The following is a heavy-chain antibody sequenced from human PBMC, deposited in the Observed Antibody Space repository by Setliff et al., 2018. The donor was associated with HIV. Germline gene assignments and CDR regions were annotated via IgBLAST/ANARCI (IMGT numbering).Heavy chain of an antibody. J-gene: IGHJ1*01. CDR1: GGSISSNYY. V-gene: IGHV4-31*03. Sequence: KTSETLSLTCTVSGGSISSNYYWSWIRQHPGKGLEWIAYIHYSGSTHFNPSLRSRATISVDTTNNQFSLKLSSVTAADTAVYYCARDAGTTVTTSFFQYWGQGTLVTSPQ. CDR3: ARDAGTTVTTSFFQY. CDR2: IHYSGST. D-gene: IGHD4-17*01.